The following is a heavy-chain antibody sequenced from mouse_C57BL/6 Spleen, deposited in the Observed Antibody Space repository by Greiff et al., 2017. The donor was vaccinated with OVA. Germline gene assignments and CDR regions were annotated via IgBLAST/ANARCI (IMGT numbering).Heavy chain of an antibody. CDR1: GYTFTSYW. CDR3: ARTASRDVYSDS. J-gene: IGHJ2*01. CDR2: IDPSDSYT. V-gene: IGHV1-69*01. Sequence: QVQLQQPGAELVMPGASVKLSCKASGYTFTSYWMHWVKQRPGQGLEWIGEIDPSDSYTNYNQKFKGKSTLTVDKSSSTAYMQLSSLTSEDSAVYYCARTASRDVYSDSWGQGTTLTVSS. D-gene: IGHD1-1*01.